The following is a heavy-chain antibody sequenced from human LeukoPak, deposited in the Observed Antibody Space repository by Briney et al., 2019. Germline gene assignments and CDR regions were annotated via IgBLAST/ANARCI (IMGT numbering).Heavy chain of an antibody. CDR3: AKVNSDFWSGSRQFYGMDV. J-gene: IGHJ6*02. V-gene: IGHV3-23*01. CDR1: GFTFSSYA. D-gene: IGHD3-3*01. CDR2: ISGSGDNT. Sequence: GGSLRLSCAASGFTFSSYAMSWVRQAPGKGLEWVSGISGSGDNTYYADSVKGRFTISRDNSKNTLYVQMNNLRAEDTAVYYCAKVNSDFWSGSRQFYGMDVWGQGTTVTVSS.